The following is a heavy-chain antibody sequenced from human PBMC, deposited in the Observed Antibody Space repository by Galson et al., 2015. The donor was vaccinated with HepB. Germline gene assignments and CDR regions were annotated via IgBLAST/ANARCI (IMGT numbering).Heavy chain of an antibody. CDR3: ARDRAYDFWSGGFDP. CDR2: INPSGGST. V-gene: IGHV1-46*01. D-gene: IGHD3-3*01. CDR1: GYTFISYY. J-gene: IGHJ5*02. Sequence: SVKVSCKASGYTFISYYMHWVRQAPGQGLEWMGIINPSGGSTSYPQKFQGRVTVTRDTSTSTVYLELSSLTFDDTAVYYCARDRAYDFWSGGFDPWGQGTLVTVSS.